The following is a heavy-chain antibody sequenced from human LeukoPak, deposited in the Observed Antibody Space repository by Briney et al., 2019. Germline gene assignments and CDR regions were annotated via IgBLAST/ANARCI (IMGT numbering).Heavy chain of an antibody. CDR1: GFIFNKAW. CDR2: IKSKNDGGTA. D-gene: IGHD2-15*01. Sequence: GGSLRLSCAASGFIFNKAWMNWVRQAPGKGPEWGGRIKSKNDGGTADYGSPVKGRSTISRDDSKNTLYLQMNSLISDDTAIYYCTPVMVEDRGFWGQGTLVTVSS. V-gene: IGHV3-15*01. J-gene: IGHJ4*02. CDR3: TPVMVEDRGF.